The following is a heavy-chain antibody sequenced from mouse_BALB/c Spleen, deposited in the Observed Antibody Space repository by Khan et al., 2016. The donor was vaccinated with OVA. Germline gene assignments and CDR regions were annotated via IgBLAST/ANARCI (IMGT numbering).Heavy chain of an antibody. CDR1: GFTFSAYG. J-gene: IGHJ3*01. CDR2: INSDGYYT. Sequence: EVELVESGGDLVRPGGSLKLSCAASGFTFSAYGMSWVRQSPDKRLEWVATINSDGYYTYYPHSLKGRFIISRDNAKNTLYLQMRSLKSEDTAMYYCASHLSGSFAYWGQGTLVTVSA. CDR3: ASHLSGSFAY. V-gene: IGHV5-6*01. D-gene: IGHD1-3*01.